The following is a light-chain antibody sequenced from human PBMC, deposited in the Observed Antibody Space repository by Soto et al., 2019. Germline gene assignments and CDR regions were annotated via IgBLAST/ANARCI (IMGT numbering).Light chain of an antibody. CDR2: GAS. CDR3: QQYNNWPLT. CDR1: QSVSSN. Sequence: EVVMTQSPATLSVSPGERATLSCRASQSVSSNLAWYQQKPGQAPRLLIYGASTRASGIPARFRSSGSGTEFTLTISCLQSEDFALYYCQQYNNWPLTFGGGTKVEIK. J-gene: IGKJ4*01. V-gene: IGKV3-15*01.